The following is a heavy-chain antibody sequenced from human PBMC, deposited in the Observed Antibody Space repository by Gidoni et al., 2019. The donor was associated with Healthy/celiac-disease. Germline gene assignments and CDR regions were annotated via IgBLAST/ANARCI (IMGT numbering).Heavy chain of an antibody. CDR3: ARDDVDTAMVLHY. Sequence: QVQLVQPGAEVTKPGSSVKVSCKASGGTFSSYAISWVRQAPGQGLAWMGGIIPIFGTANYAQKFQGRVTITADESTSTAYMELSSLRSEDTAVYYCARDDVDTAMVLHYWGQGTLVTVSS. D-gene: IGHD5-18*01. J-gene: IGHJ4*02. V-gene: IGHV1-69*01. CDR1: GGTFSSYA. CDR2: IIPIFGTA.